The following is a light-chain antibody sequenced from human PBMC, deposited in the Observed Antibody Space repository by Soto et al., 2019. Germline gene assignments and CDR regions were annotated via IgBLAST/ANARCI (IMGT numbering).Light chain of an antibody. CDR1: SSDVGGYNY. V-gene: IGLV2-8*01. CDR3: SSYADSNIL. CDR2: EVS. J-gene: IGLJ2*01. Sequence: QSALTQPPSASGSPGQSVTISCTGTSSDVGGYNYVSWYQQHPGKAPKPMISEVSKRPSGVPDRFSGSKSGNTASLTVSGLQADDEADYYCSSYADSNILFGGGTKLTVL.